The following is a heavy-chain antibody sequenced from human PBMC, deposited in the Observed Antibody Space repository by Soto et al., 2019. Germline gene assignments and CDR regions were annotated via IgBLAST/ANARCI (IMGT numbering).Heavy chain of an antibody. CDR3: ARWPSGYCTNGVCYSEGFDY. Sequence: GGSLRLSCAASGFTFSSYSMNWVRQAPGKGLEWVSSISSSSSYIYYADSVKGRFTISRDNAKNSLYLQMNSLRAEDTAVYYCARWPSGYCTNGVCYSEGFDYWGQGTLVTVSS. V-gene: IGHV3-21*01. CDR2: ISSSSSYI. CDR1: GFTFSSYS. D-gene: IGHD2-8*01. J-gene: IGHJ4*02.